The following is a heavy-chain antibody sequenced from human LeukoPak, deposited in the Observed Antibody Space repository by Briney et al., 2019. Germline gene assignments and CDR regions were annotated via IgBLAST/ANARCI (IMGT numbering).Heavy chain of an antibody. V-gene: IGHV5-51*01. Sequence: GESLNISCKGSGYRFTTYWIGWVRQMPGKGLEWMGIIYPGDADTGYSPSCQGQVTISADKSISTAYLQWSSMKGSDTAMYYCARARFCSGGSSYAEYWGQGTLVTVSS. J-gene: IGHJ4*02. D-gene: IGHD2-15*01. CDR1: GYRFTTYW. CDR2: IYPGDADT. CDR3: ARARFCSGGSSYAEY.